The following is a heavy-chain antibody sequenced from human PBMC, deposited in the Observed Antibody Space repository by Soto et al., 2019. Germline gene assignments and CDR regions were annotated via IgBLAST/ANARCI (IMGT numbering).Heavy chain of an antibody. Sequence: QVQLQESGPGLVKPSQTLSLTCTVSGGSLSSGGYYWSWIRQHPGKSLEWIGYIYYTGSTYYNPSLKSRVTISVHTAKKQFSLQLSSVTAADSAVYYCARESRDFYYYYLDVWGKGTTVTVSS. CDR2: IYYTGST. CDR3: ARESRDFYYYYLDV. J-gene: IGHJ6*03. V-gene: IGHV4-31*03. CDR1: GGSLSSGGYY.